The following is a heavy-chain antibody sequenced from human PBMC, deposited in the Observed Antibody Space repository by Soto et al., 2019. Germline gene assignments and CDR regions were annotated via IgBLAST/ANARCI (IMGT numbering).Heavy chain of an antibody. V-gene: IGHV4-59*08. CDR3: VRQGIGNLHGLVDV. CDR1: SGPSWSRN. J-gene: IGHJ6*02. D-gene: IGHD1-1*01. CDR2: VYNTGST. Sequence: QVQPQQSGPGLVKPSETLSLTCTVSSGPSWSRNWGWIRQPPGRGLEWIGYVYNTGSTSYNPSVRSRVTISADTSTNHISLTLTSVTAADTAIYYCVRQGIGNLHGLVDVWGQGTTVTVSS.